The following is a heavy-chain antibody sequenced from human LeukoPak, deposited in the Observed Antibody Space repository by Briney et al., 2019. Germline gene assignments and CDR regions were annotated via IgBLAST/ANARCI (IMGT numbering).Heavy chain of an antibody. CDR3: ARIPRTYYDFWSGYYSPYYYYYMDV. V-gene: IGHV4-4*07. J-gene: IGHJ6*03. CDR1: SGSISGYY. D-gene: IGHD3-3*01. CDR2: IYTSGST. Sequence: SETLSLTCTVSSGSISGYYWSWIRQPAGKGLEWIGRIYTSGSTSYNPSLKSRVTMSVDTSKDQFSLKLSSVTAADTAVYYCARIPRTYYDFWSGYYSPYYYYYMDVWGKGTTVTVSS.